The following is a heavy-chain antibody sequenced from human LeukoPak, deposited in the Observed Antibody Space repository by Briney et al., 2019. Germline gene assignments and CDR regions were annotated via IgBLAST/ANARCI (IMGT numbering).Heavy chain of an antibody. CDR3: ATERYYGSSTTPRGLLHLSYYYYYGMDV. V-gene: IGHV4-39*02. CDR2: IYYSGST. Sequence: PSETLSLTCTVSGGSVSSSGYYWGWIRQPPGKGLEWIGSIYYSGSTYYNPSLKSRVSISVDTSKNQFSLNLTSVTAADTAVYYCATERYYGSSTTPRGLLHLSYYYYYGMDVWGQGTTVTVSS. CDR1: GGSVSSSGYY. D-gene: IGHD3-10*01. J-gene: IGHJ6*02.